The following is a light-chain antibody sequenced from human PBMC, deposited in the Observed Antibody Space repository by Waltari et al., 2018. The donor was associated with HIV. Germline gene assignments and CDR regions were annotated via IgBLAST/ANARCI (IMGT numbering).Light chain of an antibody. CDR2: EAS. J-gene: IGKJ2*01. CDR1: QGVRNA. CDR3: QQFRTYPRT. Sequence: AIQLAQSPSSLSAYVGDRVTITCRARQGVRNALAWYQQKPGRPPKLLIYEASTLEGGVPSRFSGSLSGTDFNLTISNLQPEDSATYYCQQFRTYPRTFGQGATLEIK. V-gene: IGKV1-13*02.